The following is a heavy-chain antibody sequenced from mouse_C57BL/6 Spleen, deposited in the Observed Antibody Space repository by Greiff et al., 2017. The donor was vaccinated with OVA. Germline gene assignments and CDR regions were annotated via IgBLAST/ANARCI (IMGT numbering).Heavy chain of an antibody. Sequence: DVQLVESGGGLVKPGGSLKLSCAASGFTFSDYGMHWVRQAPEKGLEWVAYISSGSSTIYYADTVKVRFTISRDNAKNTLFLQMTSLRSEDTAMYYCARPIYYAYAMDYWGQGTSVTVSS. CDR2: ISSGSSTI. CDR3: ARPIYYAYAMDY. CDR1: GFTFSDYG. V-gene: IGHV5-17*01. D-gene: IGHD2-1*01. J-gene: IGHJ4*01.